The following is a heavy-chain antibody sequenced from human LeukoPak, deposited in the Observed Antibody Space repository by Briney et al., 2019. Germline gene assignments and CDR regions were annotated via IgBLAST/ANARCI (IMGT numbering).Heavy chain of an antibody. CDR2: INPNSGGT. D-gene: IGHD4-11*01. V-gene: IGHV1-2*02. CDR3: ARGTTVRGYYYYYYMDV. Sequence: ASVKVSCKASGYTFTGYYMHWVRQAPGQGLEWMEWINPNSGGTNYAQKFQGRVTMTRDTSISTAYMELSRLRSDDTAVYYCARGTTVRGYYYYYYMDVWGKGTTVTVSS. CDR1: GYTFTGYY. J-gene: IGHJ6*03.